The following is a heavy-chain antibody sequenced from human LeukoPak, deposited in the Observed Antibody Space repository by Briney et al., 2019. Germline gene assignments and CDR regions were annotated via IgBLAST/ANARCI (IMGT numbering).Heavy chain of an antibody. J-gene: IGHJ4*02. CDR1: GFTFTLYW. Sequence: PGGSLRLSCAASGFTFTLYWMSWVRQAPGKGLEWAANIKQDGGETYYVDSVKGRFTISRDNAKNSLYLQMNSLTAEDTAVYYCARDRRDSYGYNFWGQGTLVTVSS. CDR2: IKQDGGET. V-gene: IGHV3-7*01. D-gene: IGHD5-18*01. CDR3: ARDRRDSYGYNF.